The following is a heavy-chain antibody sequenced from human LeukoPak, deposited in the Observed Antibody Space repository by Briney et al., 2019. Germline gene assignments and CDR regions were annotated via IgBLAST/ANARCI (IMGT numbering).Heavy chain of an antibody. Sequence: SETLSLTCAVSGYSISSGYYWDWIRQPPGQGLEWIGSIYHSGSTYYNPSLKSRVTISVDTSKNQFSLNLSSVTAADTAVYYCARRRGSGSYYNDYWGQGTLVTVSS. CDR3: ARRRGSGSYYNDY. J-gene: IGHJ4*02. D-gene: IGHD3-10*01. CDR1: GYSISSGYY. V-gene: IGHV4-38-2*01. CDR2: IYHSGST.